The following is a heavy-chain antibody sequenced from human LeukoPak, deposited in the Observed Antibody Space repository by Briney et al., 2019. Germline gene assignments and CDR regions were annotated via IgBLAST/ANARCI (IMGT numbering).Heavy chain of an antibody. Sequence: PSETLSLTCTVSGGSISSRNYYWGWIRQPRGEGLEWIGSIYYSGSTYYNPSLKSRVTISVDTSKNQFSLKLSSVTAADTAVYYCARSYRVTTMIVVPKNAFDIWGQGTMVTVSS. J-gene: IGHJ3*02. V-gene: IGHV4-39*01. CDR1: GGSISSRNYY. CDR3: ARSYRVTTMIVVPKNAFDI. D-gene: IGHD3-22*01. CDR2: IYYSGST.